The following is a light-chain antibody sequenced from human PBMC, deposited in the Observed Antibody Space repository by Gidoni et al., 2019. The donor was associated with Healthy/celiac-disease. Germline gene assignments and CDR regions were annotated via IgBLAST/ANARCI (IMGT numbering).Light chain of an antibody. CDR1: QSISSY. CDR3: QQSYSTPPWT. J-gene: IGKJ1*01. V-gene: IGKV1-39*01. Sequence: DIQMTQPPSSLSASVGDSVTITCRASQSISSYLNWYQQKPGKAPKLLIYAASSLQSGVPSRFSGSGSGTDFTLTISSLQPEDFATYYCQQSYSTPPWTFGQGTKVEIK. CDR2: AAS.